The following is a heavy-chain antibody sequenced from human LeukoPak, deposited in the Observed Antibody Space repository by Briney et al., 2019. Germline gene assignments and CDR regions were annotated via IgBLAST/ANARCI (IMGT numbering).Heavy chain of an antibody. J-gene: IGHJ6*03. CDR1: GYTFTGYY. Sequence: EASVKVSCKASGYTFTGYYMHWVRQAPGQGLEWMGWINHNGGGTNYAQKFQGRVTITTDESTSTAYMELSSLRSEDTAIYFCARDTTLSRVVTATTTYHYFYYIDVWGKGTTVTISS. D-gene: IGHD2-21*02. CDR3: ARDTTLSRVVTATTTYHYFYYIDV. CDR2: INHNGGGT. V-gene: IGHV1-2*02.